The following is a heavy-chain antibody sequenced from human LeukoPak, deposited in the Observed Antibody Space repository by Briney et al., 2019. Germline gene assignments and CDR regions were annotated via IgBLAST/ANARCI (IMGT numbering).Heavy chain of an antibody. D-gene: IGHD6-13*01. CDR2: ISYDGSNK. J-gene: IGHJ6*02. CDR3: AKDTRSSSWYIHYGMDV. V-gene: IGHV3-30*18. CDR1: GFTFSSYG. Sequence: GGSLRLSCAASGFTFSSYGMHWVRQAPGKGLVWVAVISYDGSNKYYADSVKGRFTISRDNSKNTLYLQMNSLRAEDTAVYYCAKDTRSSSWYIHYGMDVWGQGTTVTVSS.